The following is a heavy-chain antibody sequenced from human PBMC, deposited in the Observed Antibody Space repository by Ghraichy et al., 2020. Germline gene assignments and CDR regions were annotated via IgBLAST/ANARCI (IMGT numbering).Heavy chain of an antibody. CDR2: MNHGGSS. CDR1: GGSFSDYY. CDR3: ARSLYCGGDCTDV. V-gene: IGHV4-34*01. Sequence: SETLSLTCAVYGGSFSDYYWSWIRQPPGKGLEWIGEMNHGGSSNYNPSLKSRVTISIDTSKNQFSLKLSSVTAADTAVYYCARSLYCGGDCTDVWGQGTLVTVSS. D-gene: IGHD2-21*02. J-gene: IGHJ4*02.